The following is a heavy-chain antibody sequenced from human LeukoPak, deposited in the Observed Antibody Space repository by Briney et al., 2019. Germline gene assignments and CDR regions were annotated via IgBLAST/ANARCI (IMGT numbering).Heavy chain of an antibody. CDR3: AKVLSPGYSDDY. D-gene: IGHD6-13*01. V-gene: IGHV3-43*01. J-gene: IGHJ4*02. CDR1: GFTFDDYT. CDR2: ISWDGGST. Sequence: GGSLRLSCAASGFTFDDYTMHWVRQAPGKGLEWVSLISWDGGSTYYADSVKGRFTISRDNSKNSLYLQVNSLRTEDTALYYCAKVLSPGYSDDYWGQGTLVTVSS.